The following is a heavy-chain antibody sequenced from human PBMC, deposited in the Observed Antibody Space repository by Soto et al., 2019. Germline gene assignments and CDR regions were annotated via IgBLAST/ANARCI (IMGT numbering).Heavy chain of an antibody. J-gene: IGHJ3*01. CDR3: ARDNRNPEATPHAFDL. CDR1: GCTFTSYY. CDR2: INPSGGST. Sequence: ASVKVACNASGCTFTSYYMHCVRHTHGQGLELMGIINPSGGSTSYAQKFQGRVTMTRDTSTSTVYMELSSLRSEDTAVYYCARDNRNPEATPHAFDLWGQGTMVTVSS. V-gene: IGHV1-46*01.